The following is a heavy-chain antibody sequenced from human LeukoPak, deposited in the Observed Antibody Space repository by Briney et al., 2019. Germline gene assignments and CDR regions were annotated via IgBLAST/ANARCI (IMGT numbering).Heavy chain of an antibody. CDR3: ARGNFDYGDYYFDY. D-gene: IGHD4-17*01. Sequence: GGSLRLSCAASGFTVSSNYMSWVRQAPGKGLEWVSVIYSGGSTYYADSVKGRFTISRDNSKNTLYLQMNSLRAEDTAVYYCARGNFDYGDYYFDYWGQGTLVTVSS. CDR1: GFTVSSNY. CDR2: IYSGGST. J-gene: IGHJ4*02. V-gene: IGHV3-66*01.